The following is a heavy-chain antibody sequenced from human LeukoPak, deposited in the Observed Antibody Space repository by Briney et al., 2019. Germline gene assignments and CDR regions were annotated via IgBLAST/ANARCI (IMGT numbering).Heavy chain of an antibody. CDR1: GFTFDDYA. J-gene: IGHJ4*02. D-gene: IGHD1-26*01. V-gene: IGHV3-9*03. CDR2: ISWNSGSI. Sequence: GGSLRLSCAASGFTFDDYAMHWVRQAPGKGLEWVSGISWNSGSIGYADSVKGRFTISRDNAKNSLYLQMNSLRAEDMALYYCAKGVGATTYYFDYWGQGTLVTVSS. CDR3: AKGVGATTYYFDY.